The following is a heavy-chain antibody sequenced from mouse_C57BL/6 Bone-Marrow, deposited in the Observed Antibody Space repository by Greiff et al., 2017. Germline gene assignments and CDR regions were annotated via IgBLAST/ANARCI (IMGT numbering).Heavy chain of an antibody. Sequence: DVKLVESGGGLVKPGGSLKLSCAASGFTFSSYAMSWVRQTPEKRLEWVATISDGGSYTYYPDNVKGRFTISRDNAKNNLYLQMSHLKSEDTAMYYCAREGGDYPLDFDYWGQGTTLTVSS. D-gene: IGHD2-13*01. V-gene: IGHV5-4*01. J-gene: IGHJ2*01. CDR3: AREGGDYPLDFDY. CDR1: GFTFSSYA. CDR2: ISDGGSYT.